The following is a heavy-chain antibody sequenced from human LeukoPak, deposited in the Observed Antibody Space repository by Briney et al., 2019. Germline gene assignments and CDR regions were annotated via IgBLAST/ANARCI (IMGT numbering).Heavy chain of an antibody. J-gene: IGHJ4*02. CDR3: ARVAIQLERPIDY. CDR2: ISSSSSSTI. D-gene: IGHD1-1*01. CDR1: GFTFSSYS. Sequence: GGSLRLSCAASGFTFSSYSMNWVRQAPGKGLEWVSYISSSSSSTIYYADSVKGRFTISRDNAKNSLYLQMNSLRAEDTAVYYCARVAIQLERPIDYWGQGTPVTVSS. V-gene: IGHV3-48*04.